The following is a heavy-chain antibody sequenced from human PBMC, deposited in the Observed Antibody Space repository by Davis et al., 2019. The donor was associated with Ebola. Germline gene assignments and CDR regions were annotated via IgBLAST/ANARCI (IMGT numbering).Heavy chain of an antibody. CDR3: AKTGPVAGTSGGMDV. V-gene: IGHV3-9*01. J-gene: IGHJ6*04. Sequence: SLKISCAASGFTFDDYAMHWVRQAPGKGLEWVSGISWNSGSIGYADSVKGRFTISRDNAKNSLYLQMNSLRAEDTALYYCAKTGPVAGTSGGMDVWGKGTTVTVSS. CDR1: GFTFDDYA. D-gene: IGHD6-19*01. CDR2: ISWNSGSI.